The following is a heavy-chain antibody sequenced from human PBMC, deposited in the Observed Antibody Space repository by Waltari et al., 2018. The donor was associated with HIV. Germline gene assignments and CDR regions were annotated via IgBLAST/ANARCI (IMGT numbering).Heavy chain of an antibody. Sequence: EVQLVESGGGLAQPGGSLRLSCAASGFTFSSYSMNWVRQAPGKGLEWVSYISSSSSIIYYADSVKGRFTISRDNAKNSLYLQMNSLRAEDTAVYYCARQQQLVTIDYWGQGNLVTVSS. CDR1: GFTFSSYS. V-gene: IGHV3-48*04. CDR3: ARQQQLVTIDY. D-gene: IGHD6-13*01. J-gene: IGHJ4*02. CDR2: ISSSSSII.